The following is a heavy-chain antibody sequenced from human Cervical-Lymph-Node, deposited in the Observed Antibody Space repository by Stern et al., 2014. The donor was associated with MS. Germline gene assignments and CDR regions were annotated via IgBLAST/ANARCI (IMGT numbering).Heavy chain of an antibody. Sequence: VQLVESGAEVKKPGSSVKVSCKASGGTFSSDAISWVRQAPGQGLEWMGRIIPFLGIADYAQNFQGKVPITTYTSTSTAYMEVSSLRSEDTAVYYCARDPHKGYWGQGTLVTVSS. CDR1: GGTFSSDA. CDR3: ARDPHKGY. V-gene: IGHV1-69*09. CDR2: IIPFLGIA. J-gene: IGHJ4*02.